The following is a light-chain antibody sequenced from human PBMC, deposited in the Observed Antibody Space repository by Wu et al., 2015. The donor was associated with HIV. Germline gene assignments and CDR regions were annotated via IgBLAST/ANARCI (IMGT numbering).Light chain of an antibody. J-gene: IGKJ4*01. V-gene: IGKV1D-8*02. Sequence: VQITQSPSSLSASTGDTVNITCQTSQHIRSSLAWYRQKSGKVPELPIYATSTLHRGVPSRFSGSGSGTAFTLTINCLHSEDLATFYCQQYDTFPLTFGGGPRWTSN. CDR2: ATS. CDR3: QQYDTFPLT. CDR1: QHIRSS.